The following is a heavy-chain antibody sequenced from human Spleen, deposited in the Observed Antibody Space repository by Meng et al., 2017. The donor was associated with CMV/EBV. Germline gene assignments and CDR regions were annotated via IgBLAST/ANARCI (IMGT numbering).Heavy chain of an antibody. J-gene: IGHJ6*02. CDR2: INPDSGDT. D-gene: IGHD3-9*01. CDR1: GYTFNGYY. V-gene: IGHV1-2*02. Sequence: ASVKVSCKTSGYTFNGYYIHWVRQAPGQGLEWMGWINPDSGDTNYAQKFQGRVTMTRDTSITTAYMELSSLRSEDTAVYYCARGDYDILTGLHYYGMDVWGQGTTVTVSS. CDR3: ARGDYDILTGLHYYGMDV.